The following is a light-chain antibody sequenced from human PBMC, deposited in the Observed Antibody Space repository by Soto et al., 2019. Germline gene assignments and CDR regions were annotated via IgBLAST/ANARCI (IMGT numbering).Light chain of an antibody. CDR2: GNN. J-gene: IGLJ1*01. Sequence: QSVLTQPPSVSGAPGQRVTISCTGGSSNIGAGNDAQWYQQLPGTAPKLLIFGNNNRPSGVPDRFSGSKSGTSASLAIIGLQAEDEAAYYCHSSDSSRRGYVFGTGTKLTVL. CDR1: SSNIGAGND. V-gene: IGLV1-40*01. CDR3: HSSDSSRRGYV.